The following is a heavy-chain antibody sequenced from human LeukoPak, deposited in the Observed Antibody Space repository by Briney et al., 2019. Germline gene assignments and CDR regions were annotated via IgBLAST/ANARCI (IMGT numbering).Heavy chain of an antibody. CDR2: VYSDGSI. Sequence: PGGSPRLSCEASGFAVSSNYISWVRQAPGKGLEWVSIVYSDGSIFHADSVKGRFTMSRDISRNTLDLQMNSLRVEDTAVYFCARDRHRYRGINGDGDAFDVWGQGTMVTVSS. J-gene: IGHJ3*01. CDR3: ARDRHRYRGINGDGDAFDV. CDR1: GFAVSSNY. V-gene: IGHV3-53*01. D-gene: IGHD5-12*01.